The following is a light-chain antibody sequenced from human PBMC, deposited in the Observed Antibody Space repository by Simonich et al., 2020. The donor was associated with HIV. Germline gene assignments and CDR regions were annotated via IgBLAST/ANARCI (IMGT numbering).Light chain of an antibody. V-gene: IGLV4-69*01. J-gene: IGLJ3*02. Sequence: QLVLTQSPSASASLGASVKLTCTLSSGHSTYALAWHQQQPEKGPRYLMKFNSDGSHNKGDGIPDRFAGSSSGAERYLTITSLQSEDEADYYCQTWGTGIGVFGGGTKLTVL. CDR2: FNSDGSH. CDR3: QTWGTGIGV. CDR1: SGHSTYA.